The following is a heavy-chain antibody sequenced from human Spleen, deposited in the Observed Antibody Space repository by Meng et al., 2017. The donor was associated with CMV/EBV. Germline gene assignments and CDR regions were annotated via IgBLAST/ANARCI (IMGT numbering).Heavy chain of an antibody. D-gene: IGHD2-15*01. Sequence: SETLSLTCTVSGGFISSSSYYWAWIRQPPGKGLEWIGNIYFSGSTYYNPPLKSRVTISVDTSKNHFSLKLTSVTAADTALYYCASLDCSGDSCFFGYWGQGTPVTVSS. J-gene: IGHJ4*02. CDR1: GGFISSSSYY. V-gene: IGHV4-39*02. CDR3: ASLDCSGDSCFFGY. CDR2: IYFSGST.